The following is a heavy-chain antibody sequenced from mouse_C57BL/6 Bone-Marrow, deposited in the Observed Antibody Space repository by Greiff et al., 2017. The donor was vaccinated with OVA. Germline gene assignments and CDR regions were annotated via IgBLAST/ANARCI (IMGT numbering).Heavy chain of an antibody. D-gene: IGHD1-1*01. J-gene: IGHJ1*03. Sequence: QVQLQQPGAELVRPGTSVKLSCKASGYTFTSYWMHWVKQRPGQGLEWIGVIDPSDSYTNYNQKFKGKATLTVDTSSSTAYMQLSSLTSEDSAVYYCARWGITTVVAPYWYFDVWGTGTTVTVSS. V-gene: IGHV1-59*01. CDR2: IDPSDSYT. CDR3: ARWGITTVVAPYWYFDV. CDR1: GYTFTSYW.